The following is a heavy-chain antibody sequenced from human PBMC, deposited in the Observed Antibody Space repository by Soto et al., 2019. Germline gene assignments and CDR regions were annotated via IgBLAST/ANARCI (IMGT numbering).Heavy chain of an antibody. J-gene: IGHJ6*01. Sequence: QMQLVQSGPEVKKPGTSVKVSCKASGFTFTSSAMQWVRQARGQRLEWIGWIVVGSGNTNYAQKFQERVTITRDMSTSTAYMELSSLRSEDTAGYYCAAAYCSSTSCYAEGNYYYYGMDVWGQGTTVTVSS. D-gene: IGHD2-2*01. V-gene: IGHV1-58*02. CDR3: AAAYCSSTSCYAEGNYYYYGMDV. CDR2: IVVGSGNT. CDR1: GFTFTSSA.